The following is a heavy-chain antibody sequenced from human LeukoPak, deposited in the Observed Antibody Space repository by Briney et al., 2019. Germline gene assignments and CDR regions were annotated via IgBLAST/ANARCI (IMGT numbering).Heavy chain of an antibody. D-gene: IGHD6-25*01. V-gene: IGHV4-39*01. CDR1: GGSIRSDSYY. Sequence: SETLSLTCTVSGGSIRSDSYYWGWIRQPPGKGLEWIGSMFYSGSTYYNPSLKSRVTMSVDTSKNQFSLKLTSVTAADTAVYYCARHRGVHYSSGDRWFDPWGQGTLVTVSS. J-gene: IGHJ5*02. CDR3: ARHRGVHYSSGDRWFDP. CDR2: MFYSGST.